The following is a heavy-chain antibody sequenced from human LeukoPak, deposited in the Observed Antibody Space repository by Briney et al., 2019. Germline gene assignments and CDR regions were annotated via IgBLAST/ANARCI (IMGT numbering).Heavy chain of an antibody. J-gene: IGHJ4*02. CDR3: ARDADSSGYYLDY. CDR2: INHSGST. CDR1: GGSFSGYY. Sequence: SETLSLTCAVYGGSFSGYYWSWIRQPPGKGLEWIGEINHSGSTNYNPSLKSRVTISVDTSKNQFSLKLSSVTAADTAVYYCARDADSSGYYLDYWDQGTLVTVSS. V-gene: IGHV4-34*01. D-gene: IGHD3-22*01.